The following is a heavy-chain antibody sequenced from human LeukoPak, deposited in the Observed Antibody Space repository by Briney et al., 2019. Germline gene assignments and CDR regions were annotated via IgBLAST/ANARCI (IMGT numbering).Heavy chain of an antibody. CDR3: AKDTYFAFRGMDV. J-gene: IGHJ6*02. CDR1: GFTFSDYY. CDR2: ISSSGSTI. Sequence: GGSLRLSCAASGFTFSDYYMSWIRQAPGKGLEWVSYISSSGSTIYYADSVKGRFTISRDNAKNSLYLQMNSLRAEDTALYYCAKDTYFAFRGMDVWGQGTTVTVSS. V-gene: IGHV3-11*01. D-gene: IGHD3-9*01.